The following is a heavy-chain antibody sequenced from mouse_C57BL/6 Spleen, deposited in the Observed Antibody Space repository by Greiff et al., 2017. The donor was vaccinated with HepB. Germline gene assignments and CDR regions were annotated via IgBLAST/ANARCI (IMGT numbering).Heavy chain of an antibody. CDR1: GYSITSGYY. D-gene: IGHD2-4*01. CDR3: ARERLPIYAMDY. CDR2: ISYDGSN. J-gene: IGHJ4*01. V-gene: IGHV3-6*01. Sequence: VQLKASGPGLVKPSQSLSLTCSVTGYSITSGYYWNWIRQFPGNKLEWMGYISYDGSNNYNPSLKNRISITRDTSKNQFFLKLNSVTTEDTATYYCARERLPIYAMDYWGQGTSVTVSS.